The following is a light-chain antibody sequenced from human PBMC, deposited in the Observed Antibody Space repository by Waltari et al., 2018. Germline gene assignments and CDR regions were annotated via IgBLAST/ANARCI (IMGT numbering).Light chain of an antibody. CDR3: YSTDSSGNHRV. J-gene: IGLJ3*02. V-gene: IGLV3-10*01. CDR2: EDT. Sequence: SYELTQAPSVSVSPGQTARITCFGDALPKKYAYWYQQKSGQAPVLVIYEDTKRPSGIPERFSGSSSGTMATLTISGAQVDDEADYYCYSTDSSGNHRVFGGGTKLTVL. CDR1: ALPKKY.